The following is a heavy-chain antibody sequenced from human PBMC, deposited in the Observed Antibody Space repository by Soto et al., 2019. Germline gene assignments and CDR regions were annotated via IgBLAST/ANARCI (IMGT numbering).Heavy chain of an antibody. J-gene: IGHJ6*02. CDR1: GFTFSGSA. CDR3: TSILLGSDYYYYYGMDV. CDR2: IRSKANSYAT. Sequence: GGSLRRSCAASGFTFSGSAMHWVRQASGKGLEWVGRIRSKANSYATAYAASVKGRFTISRDDSKNTAYLQMNSLKTEDTAVYYCTSILLGSDYYYYYGMDVWGQGTTVTVSS. V-gene: IGHV3-73*01. D-gene: IGHD2-8*02.